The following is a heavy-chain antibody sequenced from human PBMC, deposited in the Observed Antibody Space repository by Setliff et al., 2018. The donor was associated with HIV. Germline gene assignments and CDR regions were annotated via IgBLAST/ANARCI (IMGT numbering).Heavy chain of an antibody. CDR1: GGSISSYY. CDR2: IYYSGST. D-gene: IGHD1-1*01. Sequence: SETLSLTCTVSGGSISSYYWSWIRQPAGKGLEWIGYIYYSGSTNYNPSLKSRVTISVDTSKNHFSLKLRSVAAADTAVYYCAQLGMVDDFDYWGQGTLVTVSS. V-gene: IGHV4-59*01. CDR3: AQLGMVDDFDY. J-gene: IGHJ4*02.